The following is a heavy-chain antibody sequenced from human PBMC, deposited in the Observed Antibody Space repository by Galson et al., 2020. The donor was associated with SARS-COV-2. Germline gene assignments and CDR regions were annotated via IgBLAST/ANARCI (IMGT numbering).Heavy chain of an antibody. CDR1: GFTFSHYG. CDR2: ISYHGSDE. Sequence: GGSLRLSCAASGFTFSHYGMHWVRQAPGQGLEWVAQISYHGSDEYYADSVKGRFTVSRDNSQNTMYLQMNSLRTEDTAVYYCAKDPETVISASDFGAWGQGSLVTVAS. V-gene: IGHV3-30*18. J-gene: IGHJ4*02. D-gene: IGHD3-16*02. CDR3: AKDPETVISASDFGA.